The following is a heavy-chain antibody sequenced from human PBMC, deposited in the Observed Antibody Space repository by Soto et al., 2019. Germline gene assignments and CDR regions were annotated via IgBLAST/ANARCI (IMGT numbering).Heavy chain of an antibody. D-gene: IGHD5-18*01. J-gene: IGHJ6*02. CDR1: GASFNDYY. V-gene: IGHV4-34*01. Sequence: HVRLQQWGAGLLKPSETLSLSCTVYGASFNDYYWIWIRQPPGKGLEWIGEIDHSGGTNYMPSLKSRVSISVDTSNKLFSLKLTSVGAADTGVYYCATSWIQRFYHLGMDVWGQGTTVTVSS. CDR3: ATSWIQRFYHLGMDV. CDR2: IDHSGGT.